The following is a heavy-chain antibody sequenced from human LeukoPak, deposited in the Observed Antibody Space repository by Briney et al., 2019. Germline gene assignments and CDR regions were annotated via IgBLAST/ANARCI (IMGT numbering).Heavy chain of an antibody. CDR2: IFPSGDEI. Sequence: GGSLRLSCAASGFTFSTFAMIWVRQPPGKGLEWVSSIFPSGDEIHYADSVRGRFTTSRDNSKSTLSLQMNRLRAEDTAMYYCATYRQVLLPFESWGQGTLVTVSS. V-gene: IGHV3-23*01. CDR3: ATYRQVLLPFES. D-gene: IGHD2-8*02. J-gene: IGHJ4*02. CDR1: GFTFSTFA.